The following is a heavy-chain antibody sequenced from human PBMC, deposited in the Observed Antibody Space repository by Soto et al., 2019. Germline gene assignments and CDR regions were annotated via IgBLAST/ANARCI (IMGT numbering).Heavy chain of an antibody. CDR2: IRSKANSYAT. D-gene: IGHD2-15*01. CDR3: TRHVGWPET. V-gene: IGHV3-73*01. CDR1: GFPFDNYA. Sequence: RLSCEASGFPFDNYAMSWVRQAPGKGLEWVGRIRSKANSYATAYAASVKGRFTISRDDSKNTAYLQMNSLKTEDTAVYYCTRHVGWPETWGQGTLVTVS. J-gene: IGHJ5*02.